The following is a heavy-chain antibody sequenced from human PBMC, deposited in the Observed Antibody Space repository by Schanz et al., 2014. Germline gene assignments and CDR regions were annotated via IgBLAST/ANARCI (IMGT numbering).Heavy chain of an antibody. J-gene: IGHJ3*02. CDR2: ISGSGGST. Sequence: EVQVVESGGGLVQPGGSLRLSCAASGFNFNNFAMTWVRQAPGKGLEWVSAISGSGGSTYYADSVKGRFTISRDNAKNTLYLQMNTLRAEDTAVYYCARKMKLGVYGGKGHDSLDIWGQGTMVTVSS. CDR3: ARKMKLGVYGGKGHDSLDI. V-gene: IGHV3-23*04. CDR1: GFNFNNFA. D-gene: IGHD4-17*01.